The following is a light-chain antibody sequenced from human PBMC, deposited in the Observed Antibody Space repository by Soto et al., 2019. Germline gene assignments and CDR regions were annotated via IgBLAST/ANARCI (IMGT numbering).Light chain of an antibody. CDR2: VNSDGSH. J-gene: IGLJ2*01. V-gene: IGLV4-69*01. Sequence: QAVVTQSPSASASLGASVKLTCTLSSGHSDYAIAWHQQQPEKGPRYLMKVNSDGSHSKGDGIPDRFSGSNSGAERYLTISSLQSEDEADYYCQTWGTGIVVFGGVTNVTVL. CDR3: QTWGTGIVV. CDR1: SGHSDYA.